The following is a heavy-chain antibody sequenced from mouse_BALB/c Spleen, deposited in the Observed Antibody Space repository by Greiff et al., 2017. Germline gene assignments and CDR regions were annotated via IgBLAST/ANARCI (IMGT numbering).Heavy chain of an antibody. CDR1: GFSFTSYG. D-gene: IGHD1-1*01. CDR3: AKRGGYYYGSSWYFDV. J-gene: IGHJ1*01. V-gene: IGHV2-3*01. CDR2: IWGYGST. Sequence: VQRVESGPGLVAPSQSLSITCTVSGFSFTSYGVSWVRQPPGKGLEWLGVIWGYGSTNYHSALISRLSISKDNSKSQVFLQLNSLQTDDTATYYCAKRGGYYYGSSWYFDVWGAGTTVTVSS.